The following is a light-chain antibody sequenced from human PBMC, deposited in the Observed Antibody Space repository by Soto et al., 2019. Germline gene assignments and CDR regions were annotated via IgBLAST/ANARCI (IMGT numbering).Light chain of an antibody. J-gene: IGLJ3*02. CDR3: CSYADRDRV. CDR2: YVT. V-gene: IGLV2-11*01. CDR1: SSDVGGYNY. Sequence: QSALTQPRSVSGSPGQSVTISCTGTSSDVGGYNYVSWYQQYPGKAPKLIIYYVTNRPSGVPDRFSGSKSGNTASLTISGLQAEDEADYYCCSYADRDRVFGGGTKLTVL.